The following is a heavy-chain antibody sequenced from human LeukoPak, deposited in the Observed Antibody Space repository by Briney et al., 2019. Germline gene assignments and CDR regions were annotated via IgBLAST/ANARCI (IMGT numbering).Heavy chain of an antibody. CDR1: GFTFSSYA. J-gene: IGHJ4*02. D-gene: IGHD1-26*01. CDR3: AKTSGSYRTHFDY. V-gene: IGHV3-23*01. CDR2: LSGRIDTT. Sequence: GGSLRLSCAASGFTFSSYAMSWVRQAPGEEVEWVSALSGRIDTTYYADSVKGRFTISRDNSKNTLYLQMNSLRAEDTAVYYCAKTSGSYRTHFDYWGQGTLVTVSS.